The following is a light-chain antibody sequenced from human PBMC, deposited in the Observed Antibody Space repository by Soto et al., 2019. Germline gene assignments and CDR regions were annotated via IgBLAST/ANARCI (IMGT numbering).Light chain of an antibody. CDR1: QGVNNY. V-gene: IGKV1-27*01. J-gene: IGKJ4*01. Sequence: DIQMTQSPSSLSASVGDRVTITCRASQGVNNYLAWYQQKPGKVPKLLIYATSTLQSGVPSRFSGSGGGTEYTLTVSSLQPEDGATYYCQRYNSAPLTFGGGTKVEIK. CDR3: QRYNSAPLT. CDR2: ATS.